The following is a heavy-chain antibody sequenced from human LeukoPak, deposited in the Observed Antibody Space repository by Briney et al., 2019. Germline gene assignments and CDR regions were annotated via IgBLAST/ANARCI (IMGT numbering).Heavy chain of an antibody. CDR1: GFTFSSYA. CDR2: ISGSGGST. D-gene: IGHD3-22*01. V-gene: IGHV3-23*01. Sequence: GGSLRLSCAASGFTFSSYAMSWVRQAPGKGLEWVSAISGSGGSTYYADSVKGRFTISRDNSKNTVSLQMNSLRAEDTGVYYCARAPAEIGGYYPEYFRHWGQGTLVTVSS. J-gene: IGHJ1*01. CDR3: ARAPAEIGGYYPEYFRH.